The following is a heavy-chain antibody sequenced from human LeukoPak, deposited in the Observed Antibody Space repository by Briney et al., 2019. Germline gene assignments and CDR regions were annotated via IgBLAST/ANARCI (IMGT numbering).Heavy chain of an antibody. Sequence: GGSLRLSCAASGFSFSNFYMSWIRQAPGRGLEWVSYISSSSTYTNSADSVRGRFTISRDNAKNSLYLQMNSLRVEDTAVYYCARESDSSGYYDYWGQGTLVTVSS. CDR2: ISSSSTYT. V-gene: IGHV3-11*06. CDR1: GFSFSNFY. J-gene: IGHJ4*02. D-gene: IGHD3-22*01. CDR3: ARESDSSGYYDY.